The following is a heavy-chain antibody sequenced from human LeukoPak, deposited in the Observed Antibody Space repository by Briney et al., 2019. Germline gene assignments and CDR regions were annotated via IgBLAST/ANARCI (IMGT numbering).Heavy chain of an antibody. D-gene: IGHD6-19*01. Sequence: GRSLRLSCAASGFTFSSYAMHWVRQAPGKGLEWVAVISYDGSNKYYADSVKGRFTISRDNSKNTLYLQMNSLRVEDTAMYYCVRGSGWVDSWGQGTLVTVS. CDR3: VRGSGWVDS. CDR2: ISYDGSNK. CDR1: GFTFSSYA. J-gene: IGHJ5*01. V-gene: IGHV3-30-3*01.